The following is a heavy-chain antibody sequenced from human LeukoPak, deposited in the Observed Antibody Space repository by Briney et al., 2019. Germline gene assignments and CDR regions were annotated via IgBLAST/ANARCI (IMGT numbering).Heavy chain of an antibody. CDR1: GGSVSSGSYY. CDR3: ARVVCTNGVCYLDY. CDR2: TYYSGST. D-gene: IGHD2-8*01. Sequence: SETLSLTCTVPGGSVSSGSYYWSWIRQPPGKGLEWIGYTYYSGSTNYNPSLKSRVTISVDTSKNQFSLKLSSVTAADTAVYYCARVVCTNGVCYLDYWGQGTLVTVSS. V-gene: IGHV4-61*01. J-gene: IGHJ4*02.